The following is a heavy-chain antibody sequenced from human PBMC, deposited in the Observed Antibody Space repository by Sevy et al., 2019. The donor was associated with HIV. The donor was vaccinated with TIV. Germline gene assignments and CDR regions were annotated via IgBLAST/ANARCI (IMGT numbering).Heavy chain of an antibody. D-gene: IGHD3-22*01. V-gene: IGHV3-23*01. Sequence: GGSLRLSCAASGFTFSSYGMSWVRQAPGKGLEWVSAISRSGGRTYYADSVKGRFTISRDNSKNTLYLQMNSLRAEDTAVHYCAKEGLRPYDSSSYYAGPDALHIWGQGTMVTVSS. CDR1: GFTFSSYG. CDR2: ISRSGGRT. CDR3: AKEGLRPYDSSSYYAGPDALHI. J-gene: IGHJ3*02.